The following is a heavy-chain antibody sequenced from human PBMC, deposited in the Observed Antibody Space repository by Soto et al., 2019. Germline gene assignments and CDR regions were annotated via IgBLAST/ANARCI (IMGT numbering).Heavy chain of an antibody. J-gene: IGHJ6*02. CDR1: GFTFSSYW. CDR3: ARDEDYVSNYGMDV. CDR2: IKQDGSEK. Sequence: VQLVESGGGLVQPGGSLRLSCAASGFTFSSYWMSWVRQAPGKGLEWVANIKQDGSEKYYVDSVKGRFTISRDNAKNSLYLQMNSLRAEDTAVYYCARDEDYVSNYGMDVWGQGTTVTVSS. V-gene: IGHV3-7*03. D-gene: IGHD3-16*01.